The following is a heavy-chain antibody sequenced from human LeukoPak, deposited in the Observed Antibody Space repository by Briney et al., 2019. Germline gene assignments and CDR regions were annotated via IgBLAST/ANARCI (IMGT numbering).Heavy chain of an antibody. D-gene: IGHD3-9*01. J-gene: IGHJ6*02. CDR1: GFTFSSYW. CDR2: IKQDGSEK. Sequence: GGSLRLSCAASGFTFSSYWMSWVRQAPGKGLEWVANIKQDGSEKYYVDSVKGRFTISRDNAKNSLYLQMNSLRAEDTAVYYCARVGYFDWLSHYYYYGMDVWGQGTTVTVSS. CDR3: ARVGYFDWLSHYYYYGMDV. V-gene: IGHV3-7*01.